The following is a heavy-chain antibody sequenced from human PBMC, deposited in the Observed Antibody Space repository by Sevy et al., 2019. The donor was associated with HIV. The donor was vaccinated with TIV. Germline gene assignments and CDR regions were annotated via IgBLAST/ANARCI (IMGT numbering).Heavy chain of an antibody. CDR1: GFTFSIFD. V-gene: IGHV3-48*02. D-gene: IGHD5-12*01. Sequence: GGSLRLSCAASGFTFSIFDLDWVRQAPGKGLEWVSYIRGSSGSYMPYYADSVKGRFTISRDNAKNSLYLHMNSLRDEDTAVYYCTRNRGYHTFDHWGQGTLVTVSS. CDR3: TRNRGYHTFDH. CDR2: IRGSSGSY. J-gene: IGHJ4*02.